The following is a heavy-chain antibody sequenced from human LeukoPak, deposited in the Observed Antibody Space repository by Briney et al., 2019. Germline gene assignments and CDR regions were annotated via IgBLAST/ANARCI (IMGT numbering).Heavy chain of an antibody. V-gene: IGHV3-53*01. CDR2: IYSGGST. CDR3: ARLYSSGWSIDY. CDR1: GFTFSSYA. Sequence: SGGSLRLSCAASGFTFSSYAMSWVRQAPGKGLEWVAVIYSGGSTYYADSVKGRFTISRDNSKNTLYLQMNSLRAEDTAVYYCARLYSSGWSIDYWGQGTLVTVSS. D-gene: IGHD6-19*01. J-gene: IGHJ4*02.